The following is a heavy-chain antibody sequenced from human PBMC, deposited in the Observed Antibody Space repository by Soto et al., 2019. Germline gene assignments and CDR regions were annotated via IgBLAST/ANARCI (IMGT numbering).Heavy chain of an antibody. D-gene: IGHD6-6*01. CDR1: GFTFSSYW. J-gene: IGHJ4*02. CDR2: IKQDGSEK. Sequence: PGGSLRLSCAASGFTFSSYWMSWVRQAPGKGLEWVANIKQDGSEKYYVDSVKGRFTISRDNSKNTLYLQMNSLRAEDTAVYYCARGWYSSSPFPARRSNFDYWGQGTLVTVSS. CDR3: ARGWYSSSPFPARRSNFDY. V-gene: IGHV3-7*01.